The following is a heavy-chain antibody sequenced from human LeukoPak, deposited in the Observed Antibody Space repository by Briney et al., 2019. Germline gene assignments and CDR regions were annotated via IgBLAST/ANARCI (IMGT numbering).Heavy chain of an antibody. CDR3: AREGDGYNSPIDY. CDR2: ISSSSLYI. D-gene: IGHD5-24*01. V-gene: IGHV3-21*01. Sequence: PGGSLRLSCAASRFTFSSYSMNWVRQAPGKGLEWVSSISSSSLYIYYADSVKGRFTISRDNAKNSLFLQMNSLRAEDTAVYYCAREGDGYNSPIDYWGQGTLVTVSS. CDR1: RFTFSSYS. J-gene: IGHJ4*02.